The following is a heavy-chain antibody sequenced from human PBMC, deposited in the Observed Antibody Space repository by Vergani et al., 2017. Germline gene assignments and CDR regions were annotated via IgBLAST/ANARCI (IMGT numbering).Heavy chain of an antibody. CDR1: GFTFSSYA. CDR3: AKHFRGWGIDY. J-gene: IGHJ4*02. Sequence: VQLLESGGGLVQPGGSLRLSCAASGFTFSSYAMSWVRQVPGKGLEFVAFIQFDGSNQYYADSVKGRFTLSRDFSKNTLYLQMNSLRTDDTATYYCAKHFRGWGIDYWGQGTQVIVSS. D-gene: IGHD3-16*01. V-gene: IGHV3-30*02. CDR2: IQFDGSNQ.